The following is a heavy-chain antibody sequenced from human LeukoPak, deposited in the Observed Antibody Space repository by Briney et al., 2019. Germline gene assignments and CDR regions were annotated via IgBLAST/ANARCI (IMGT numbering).Heavy chain of an antibody. V-gene: IGHV4-39*07. J-gene: IGHJ3*02. D-gene: IGHD3-22*01. CDR2: IYYSGST. Sequence: SETLSLTCTVSGGSISSSSYYWGWIRQPPGTGLEWLGSIYYSGSTYYNPSLKSRVTISVDTSKNQFSLKLSSVTAADTAVYYCARGVRVGSGYSLTPFDIWGQGTMVTVSS. CDR1: GGSISSSSYY. CDR3: ARGVRVGSGYSLTPFDI.